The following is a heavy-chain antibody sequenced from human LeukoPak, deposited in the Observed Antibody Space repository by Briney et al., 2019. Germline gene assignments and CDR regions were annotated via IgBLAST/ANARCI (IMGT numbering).Heavy chain of an antibody. D-gene: IGHD3-22*01. V-gene: IGHV3-23*01. CDR3: ATDSMSYHDSSGYVLGY. J-gene: IGHJ4*02. CDR1: GFTFSSCA. CDR2: IRGSGGKT. Sequence: PGGSLRLSCAGSGFTFSSCAMSWVRQAPGKGLEWVSAIRGSGGKTYYVDSVKGRFTISRDNSKNTLYLQMNSLRAEDTALYYCATDSMSYHDSSGYVLGYWGQGTLVTVSS.